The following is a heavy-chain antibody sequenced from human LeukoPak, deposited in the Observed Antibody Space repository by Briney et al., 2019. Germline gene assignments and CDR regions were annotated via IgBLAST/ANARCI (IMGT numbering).Heavy chain of an antibody. CDR3: ARAGGSRYGYAFDV. V-gene: IGHV3-33*01. CDR2: IWSDGTSK. CDR1: GFTFNTHG. D-gene: IGHD5-12*01. J-gene: IGHJ3*01. Sequence: GGSLRLSCAASGFTFNTHGMHWVRQAPGKGLEWLAIIWSDGTSKYYADSVKGRFTISRDNSENTLYLQMNSLRVEDTALFYCARAGGSRYGYAFDVWGQGTLVTVSS.